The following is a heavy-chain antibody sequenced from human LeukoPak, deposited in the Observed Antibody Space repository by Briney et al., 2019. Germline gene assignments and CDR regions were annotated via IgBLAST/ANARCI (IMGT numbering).Heavy chain of an antibody. Sequence: SETLSLTCTVSGGSISRSSSYWGWIRQPPGKGREWIGSIFYSGTTYYNSSLKSRVTMSVDTSKNQFSLKLASVTAADTAVYCCARHAPSTVTTWWDYWGQGTLVTVSS. CDR1: GGSISRSSSY. CDR3: ARHAPSTVTTWWDY. J-gene: IGHJ4*02. V-gene: IGHV4-39*01. CDR2: IFYSGTT. D-gene: IGHD4-17*01.